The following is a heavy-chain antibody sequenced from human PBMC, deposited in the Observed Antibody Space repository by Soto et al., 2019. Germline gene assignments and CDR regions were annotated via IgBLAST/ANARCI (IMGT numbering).Heavy chain of an antibody. CDR3: ARQLGGSGWDAFDI. Sequence: GESLKISCKGSGYSFTNYWISWVRQMPGKGLEWMGRIDPSDSYTNYSPSFQGHVTISADKSIYTAYLQWSSLKASDTAMYYCARQLGGSGWDAFDIWSQGTMVTVSS. D-gene: IGHD6-19*01. J-gene: IGHJ3*02. CDR2: IDPSDSYT. V-gene: IGHV5-10-1*01. CDR1: GYSFTNYW.